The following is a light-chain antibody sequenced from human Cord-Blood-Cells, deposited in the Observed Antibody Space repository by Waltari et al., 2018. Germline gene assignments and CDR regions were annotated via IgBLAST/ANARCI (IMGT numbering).Light chain of an antibody. J-gene: IGKJ1*01. Sequence: DIQMTQSSSTLSASVVHRVTITCRASQSISSWLAWYQQKPGKAPKLLIYKASSLESGVPSRFSGSGSGTEFTLTISSLQPDDFATYYCQQYNSYSTFGQGTKVEIK. CDR3: QQYNSYST. V-gene: IGKV1-5*03. CDR2: KAS. CDR1: QSISSW.